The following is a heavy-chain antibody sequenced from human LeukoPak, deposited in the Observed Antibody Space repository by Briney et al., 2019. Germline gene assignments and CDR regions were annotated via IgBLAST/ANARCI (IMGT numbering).Heavy chain of an antibody. CDR3: ARHRESLYDSSGYYFDY. J-gene: IGHJ4*02. V-gene: IGHV4-59*08. CDR2: IYYSGST. CDR1: GGSISSYY. Sequence: PSETLSLTCTVSGGSISSYYWSWIRQPPGKGLEWIGYIYYSGSTNCNPSLKSRVTISVDTSKNQFSLKLSSVTAADTAVYYCARHRESLYDSSGYYFDYWGQGTLVTVSS. D-gene: IGHD3-22*01.